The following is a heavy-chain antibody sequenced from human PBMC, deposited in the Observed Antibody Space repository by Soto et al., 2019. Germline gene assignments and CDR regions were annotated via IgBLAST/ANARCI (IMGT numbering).Heavy chain of an antibody. CDR2: ISTYNGNT. V-gene: IGHV1-18*04. CDR3: ARDGKTTMVGGVRGGSYNYYGMDV. Sequence: QVQLVQSGAEVKKPGASVKVSCKASGYTFTSYGISWVRQAPGQGLEWMGWISTYNGNTNYAQKLQGRVTMTTDTAPSTAYMELRSLRSDDTAVYYCARDGKTTMVGGVRGGSYNYYGMDVWGQGTTVTVSS. J-gene: IGHJ6*02. CDR1: GYTFTSYG. D-gene: IGHD3-10*01.